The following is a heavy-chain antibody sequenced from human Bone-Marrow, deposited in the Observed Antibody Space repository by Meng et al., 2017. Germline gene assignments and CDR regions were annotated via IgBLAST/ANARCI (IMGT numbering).Heavy chain of an antibody. CDR3: ARDRSGYSLFDY. D-gene: IGHD5-18*01. V-gene: IGHV4-31*03. CDR2: IYYSGST. Sequence: QVQLQESGPGLVKPSRTLSLTCTVSGGSISSGSYYWSWIRQHPGKGLEWIGYIYYSGSTYYNSSLKSRVTLSVDTSMNQFSLKLTSVTAADTAVYYCARDRSGYSLFDYWGQGTLVTVSS. CDR1: GGSISSGSYY. J-gene: IGHJ4*02.